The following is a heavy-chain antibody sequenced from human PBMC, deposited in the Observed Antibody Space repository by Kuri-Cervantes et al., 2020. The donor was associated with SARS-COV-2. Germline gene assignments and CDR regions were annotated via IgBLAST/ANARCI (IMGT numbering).Heavy chain of an antibody. V-gene: IGHV5-51*01. CDR2: IYPGDSDT. CDR3: ARRDFGSGSYYLDY. J-gene: IGHJ4*02. Sequence: GESLKISCQGSGYSFTTYWIGWVRQMPGKGLEWIGIIYPGDSDTRYSPSFQGQVTISADKSISTAYLQWSSLKASDTAMYYCARRDFGSGSYYLDYWGQGTLVTVSS. D-gene: IGHD3-10*01. CDR1: GYSFTTYW.